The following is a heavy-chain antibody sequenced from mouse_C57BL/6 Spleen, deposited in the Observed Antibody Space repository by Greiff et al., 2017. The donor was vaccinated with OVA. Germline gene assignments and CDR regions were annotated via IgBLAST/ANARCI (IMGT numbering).Heavy chain of an antibody. V-gene: IGHV5-9-1*02. CDR3: TRDHARWYAMDY. D-gene: IGHD1-1*02. J-gene: IGHJ4*01. CDR1: GFTFSSYA. Sequence: EVNVVESGEGLVKPGGSLKLSCAASGFTFSSYAMSWVRQTPEKRLEWVAYISSGGDSIYYADTVKGRFTITRDNARNTLYPQMSSLKSEDTAIDYGTRDHARWYAMDYWGQGTSVTVSS. CDR2: ISSGGDSI.